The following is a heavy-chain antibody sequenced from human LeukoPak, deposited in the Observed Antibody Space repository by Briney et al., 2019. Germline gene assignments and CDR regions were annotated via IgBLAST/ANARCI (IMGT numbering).Heavy chain of an antibody. CDR2: ISSSSSYI. Sequence: GGSLRLSCAASGFTFSSYRMNWVRQAPGKGLEWVSSISSSSSYIYYADSVKGRFTISRDNAKNSLYLQMNSLRAEDTAVYYCAVYCSGGSCYFHYGMDVWGQGTTVTVSS. CDR1: GFTFSSYR. J-gene: IGHJ6*02. V-gene: IGHV3-21*01. CDR3: AVYCSGGSCYFHYGMDV. D-gene: IGHD2-15*01.